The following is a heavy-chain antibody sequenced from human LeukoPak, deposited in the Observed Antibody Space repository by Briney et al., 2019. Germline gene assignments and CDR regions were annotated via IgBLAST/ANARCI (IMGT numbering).Heavy chain of an antibody. CDR1: GYSFGNDG. D-gene: IGHD2-15*01. CDR2: ISVHDGHT. Sequence: ASVKVSCKTSGYSFGNDGVTWERQAPGQGLEWMGWISVHDGHTNYAEKFQDRVTMTADTSTNTAYMELTSLRSDDTAVYYCARYGCNSLACYEDYWGQGTLVTVSS. V-gene: IGHV1-18*01. CDR3: ARYGCNSLACYEDY. J-gene: IGHJ4*02.